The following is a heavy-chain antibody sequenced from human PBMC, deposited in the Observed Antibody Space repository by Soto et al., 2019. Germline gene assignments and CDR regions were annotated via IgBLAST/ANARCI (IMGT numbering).Heavy chain of an antibody. CDR1: GGSLRNYY. J-gene: IGHJ1*01. CDR2: IYHSGST. V-gene: IGHV4-34*01. CDR3: ATSNISFFLSGGPRHVPLVF. Sequence: SETLSLTCAVSGGSLRNYYWSWIRQPPGKGLEWIGEIYHSGSTNYNPSLKSRVTISVDTSKNQFYLKLSSVTAADTAVDYCATSNISFFLSGGPRHVPLVFWGQGTLVTVSS. D-gene: IGHD2-15*01.